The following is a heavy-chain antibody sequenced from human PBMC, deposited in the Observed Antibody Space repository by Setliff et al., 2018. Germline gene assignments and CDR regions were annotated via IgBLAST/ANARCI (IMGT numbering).Heavy chain of an antibody. J-gene: IGHJ3*02. V-gene: IGHV4-59*02. CDR2: SYYLGAT. CDR3: VRDIYFYGGYATGLGAFDI. CDR1: GGSVNDYY. Sequence: SETLSLTCTVSGGSVNDYYWSWIRRPPGKGLEWIGYSYYLGATKYTPSLKGRVSISVDTAKNQFSLTVQSVTAADTAVYYCVRDIYFYGGYATGLGAFDIWGQGTLVTVSS. D-gene: IGHD5-12*01.